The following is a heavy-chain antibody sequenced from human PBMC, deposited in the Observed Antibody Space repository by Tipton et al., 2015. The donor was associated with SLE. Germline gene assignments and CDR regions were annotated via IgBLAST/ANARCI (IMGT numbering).Heavy chain of an antibody. CDR2: IKEDGSEK. D-gene: IGHD4-23*01. CDR1: GFAFSSSW. Sequence: SLRLSCTASGFAFSSSWMNWVRQAPGKGLEWVANIKEDGSEKHYVDSVKDRVTISVDTSKNQFSLKLSSVTAADTAVYYCARLPVVYYYYMDVWGKGTTVTVSS. V-gene: IGHV3-7*01. CDR3: ARLPVVYYYYMDV. J-gene: IGHJ6*03.